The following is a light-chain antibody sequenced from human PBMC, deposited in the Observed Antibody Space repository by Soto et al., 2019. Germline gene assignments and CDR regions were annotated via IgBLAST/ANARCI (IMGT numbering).Light chain of an antibody. Sequence: DIQMTQSPSTLSASVGDRVTISCRASQSIDRWLAWYQQMLGKAPHLLIYTTSSLEGGVPSRFSGSGSGTEFTLTISGLQPDDFATYYCQQYKAYPYSFAQGTKVEVK. CDR3: QQYKAYPYS. J-gene: IGKJ2*01. CDR2: TTS. CDR1: QSIDRW. V-gene: IGKV1-5*03.